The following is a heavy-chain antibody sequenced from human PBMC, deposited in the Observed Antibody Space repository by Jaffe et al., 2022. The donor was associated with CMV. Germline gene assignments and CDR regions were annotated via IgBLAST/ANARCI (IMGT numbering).Heavy chain of an antibody. CDR3: ARATSGVLSPARFLEWLTPPAAYGMDV. J-gene: IGHJ6*02. V-gene: IGHV3-13*01. Sequence: EVQLVESGGGLVQPGGSLRLSCAASGFTFSSYDMHWVRQATGKGLEWVSAIGTAGDTYYPGSVKGRFTISRENAKNSLYLQMNSLRAGDTAVYYCARATSGVLSPARFLEWLTPPAAYGMDVWGQGTTVTVSS. CDR1: GFTFSSYD. CDR2: IGTAGDT. D-gene: IGHD3-3*01.